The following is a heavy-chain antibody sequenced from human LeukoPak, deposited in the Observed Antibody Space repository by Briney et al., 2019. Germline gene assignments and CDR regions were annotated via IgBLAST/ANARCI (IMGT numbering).Heavy chain of an antibody. Sequence: ASVKVSCKASGYTFTGYYMHWVRQAPGQGLEWMGRINPNSGGTNYAQKFQGRVTMTRDTSISTAYMELSRLRSDDTAVYYCARVSYSSGWRPFDYWGQETLVTVSS. D-gene: IGHD6-19*01. CDR1: GYTFTGYY. J-gene: IGHJ4*02. CDR3: ARVSYSSGWRPFDY. V-gene: IGHV1-2*06. CDR2: INPNSGGT.